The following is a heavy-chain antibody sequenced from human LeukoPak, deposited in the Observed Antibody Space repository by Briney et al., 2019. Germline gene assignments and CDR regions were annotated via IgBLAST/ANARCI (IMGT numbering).Heavy chain of an antibody. J-gene: IGHJ4*02. CDR3: ARAPVIMVRGVVMPNNKGEIAYYFDF. V-gene: IGHV4-4*07. Sequence: SETLSLTCTVSGGSISSYYWSWIRQPAGKGLEWIGRIYSSGSINYNPSLKSRVTMSVDTSKNQFSLKLTSVTAADTAVYYCARAPVIMVRGVVMPNNKGEIAYYFDFWGQGTLVTVSP. D-gene: IGHD3-10*01. CDR2: IYSSGSI. CDR1: GGSISSYY.